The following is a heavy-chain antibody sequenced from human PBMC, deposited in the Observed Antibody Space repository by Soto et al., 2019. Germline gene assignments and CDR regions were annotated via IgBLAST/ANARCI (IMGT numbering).Heavy chain of an antibody. J-gene: IGHJ3*02. CDR3: ARSRVSTPRLEDPFDI. CDR2: IYPGDSDS. Sequence: GQSLKTSCKGSGYSFTTYWLAWVRQMPGKGLEYMGIIYPGDSDSRYSPAFQGQVTISADKSINTAYLQWTSLKASDTAIYYCARSRVSTPRLEDPFDIWGQGTRVTVSS. V-gene: IGHV5-51*01. CDR1: GYSFTTYW. D-gene: IGHD5-12*01.